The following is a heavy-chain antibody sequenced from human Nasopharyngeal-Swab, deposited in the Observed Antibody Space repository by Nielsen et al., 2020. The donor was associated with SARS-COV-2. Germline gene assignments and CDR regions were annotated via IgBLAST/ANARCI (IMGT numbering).Heavy chain of an antibody. CDR2: ISGSGGST. V-gene: IGHV3-23*01. D-gene: IGHD3-16*02. J-gene: IGHJ5*02. Sequence: GESLKISCAASGFTFSSYAMSWVRQAPGKGLEWVSAISGSGGSTYYADSVNGRFTISRDNSNNTLYLQMNSLRAEDTAVYYCAKRPYDYVWGSYRYIPWFDPWGQGTLVTVSS. CDR1: GFTFSSYA. CDR3: AKRPYDYVWGSYRYIPWFDP.